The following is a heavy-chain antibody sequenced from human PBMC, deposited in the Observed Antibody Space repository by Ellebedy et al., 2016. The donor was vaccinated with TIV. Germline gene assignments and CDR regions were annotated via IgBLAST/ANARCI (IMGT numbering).Heavy chain of an antibody. CDR3: ARDCSGGSWCYGMDV. D-gene: IGHD2-15*01. V-gene: IGHV1-2*02. CDR1: GYTFTGYY. J-gene: IGHJ6*02. CDR2: INPNSGGT. Sequence: ASVKVSCKASGYTFTGYYMHWVRQAPGQGLEWMGWINPNSGGTNYAQKFQGRVTMTRDTSISTAYMELSRLRSEDTAVYYCARDCSGGSWCYGMDVWGQGTTVTVSS.